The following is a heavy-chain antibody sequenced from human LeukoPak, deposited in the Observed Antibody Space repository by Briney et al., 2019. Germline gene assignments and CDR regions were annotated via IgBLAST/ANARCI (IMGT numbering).Heavy chain of an antibody. V-gene: IGHV1-2*06. D-gene: IGHD7-27*01. CDR3: ARPGNWGFDY. J-gene: IGHJ4*02. CDR2: INPNSGGT. Sequence: ASVKVSCKASGYSFTSYAMNWVRQAPGQGLEWMGRINPNSGGTNYAQKFQGRVTMTRDTSISTAYMELSRLRSDDTAVYYCARPGNWGFDYWGQGTLVTVSS. CDR1: GYSFTSYA.